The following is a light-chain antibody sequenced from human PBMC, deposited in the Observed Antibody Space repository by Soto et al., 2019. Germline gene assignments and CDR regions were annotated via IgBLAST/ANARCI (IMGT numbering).Light chain of an antibody. CDR1: SSDVGSYNL. Sequence: QSVLTQPASVSGSPGQSITISCTGTSSDVGSYNLVSWYQQHPGKAPKLMISEVTKRPSGVSNRFSGSKSGNTASLTISGLQDEDESDYYCCSYAGSNTWVFGGGTKLTVL. V-gene: IGLV2-23*02. J-gene: IGLJ3*02. CDR2: EVT. CDR3: CSYAGSNTWV.